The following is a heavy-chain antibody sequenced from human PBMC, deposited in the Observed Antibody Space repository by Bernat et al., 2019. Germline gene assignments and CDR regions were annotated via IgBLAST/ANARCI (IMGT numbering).Heavy chain of an antibody. D-gene: IGHD2-2*01. Sequence: EVQLVESGGDLVQPGRSPRLSCTGSGFTFGNSAMSWFRQAPGKGLEWVGFIRGKAYGETTEYAASVKGRFTISRDDSKSIAYLQMNSLETEDTAVYYCSRAALGYQLTSYYYFGMDVWGQGTTVTVSS. J-gene: IGHJ6*02. CDR2: IRGKAYGETT. CDR1: GFTFGNSA. CDR3: SRAALGYQLTSYYYFGMDV. V-gene: IGHV3-49*03.